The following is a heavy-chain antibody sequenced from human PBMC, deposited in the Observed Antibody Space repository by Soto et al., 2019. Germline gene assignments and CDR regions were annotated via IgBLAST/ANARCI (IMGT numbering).Heavy chain of an antibody. Sequence: EVQLLESGGGLVQPGGSLRLSCAASGFTFSSYAMHWVRQAPGKGLEWVAVISGSGGSTYYADSVKGRFTISRDNSKNTLYLQLNSMSAEDTAVYYFARRSSSSYVAYWGQGTLVTVS. D-gene: IGHD6-13*01. CDR3: ARRSSSSYVAY. CDR2: ISGSGGST. CDR1: GFTFSSYA. V-gene: IGHV3-23*01. J-gene: IGHJ4*02.